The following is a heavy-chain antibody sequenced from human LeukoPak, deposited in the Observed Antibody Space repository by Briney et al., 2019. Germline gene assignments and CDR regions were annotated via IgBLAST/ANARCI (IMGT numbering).Heavy chain of an antibody. J-gene: IGHJ6*03. V-gene: IGHV3-23*01. CDR1: GFTFSSYG. CDR3: AKDPGGYSYGFDYMDV. Sequence: PGGSLRLSCAASGFTFSSYGMSWVRQAPGKGLEWVSAISGSGGSTYYADSVKGRFTISRDNSKNTLYLQMNSLRAEDTAVYYCAKDPGGYSYGFDYMDVWGKGTTVTISS. CDR2: ISGSGGST. D-gene: IGHD5-18*01.